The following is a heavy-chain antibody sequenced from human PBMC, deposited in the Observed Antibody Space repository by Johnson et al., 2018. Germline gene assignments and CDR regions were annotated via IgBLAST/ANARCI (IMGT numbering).Heavy chain of an antibody. J-gene: IGHJ6*02. CDR3: ATCSYTGSFYYYGLDV. V-gene: IGHV3-7*01. D-gene: IGHD1-26*01. CDR1: GFTFRSYW. Sequence: VQLVQSGGGLVQXGGSLRLSCAASGFTFRSYWMSWVRQAPGKGLEWVATIKQDGSEIHYADSVKGRFTISRDNAEDSLFLQMNSLRADDTAVSYFATCSYTGSFYYYGLDVWGPGTTVTVSS. CDR2: IKQDGSEI.